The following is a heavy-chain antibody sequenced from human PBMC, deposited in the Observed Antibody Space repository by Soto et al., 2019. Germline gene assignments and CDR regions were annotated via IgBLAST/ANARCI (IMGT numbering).Heavy chain of an antibody. CDR3: ARASRDYSAHWFDP. D-gene: IGHD4-4*01. Sequence: PSETLSLTCTVSGGSISSGGYYWSWIRQHPGKGLEWIGYIYYSGSTYYNPSLKSRVTISVDTSKNQFSLKLSSVTAADTAVCYCARASRDYSAHWFDPWGQGTLVTVSS. CDR1: GGSISSGGYY. CDR2: IYYSGST. V-gene: IGHV4-31*03. J-gene: IGHJ5*02.